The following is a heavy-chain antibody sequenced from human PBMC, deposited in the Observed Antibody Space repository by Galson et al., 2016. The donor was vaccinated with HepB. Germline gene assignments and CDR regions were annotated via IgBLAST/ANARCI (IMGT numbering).Heavy chain of an antibody. CDR1: GFTFSSYW. Sequence: SLRLSCAASGFTFSSYWMAWVRQAPGKGLEWVANMKEDESAKHYADSVKGRFTISRDNAKNALYLQMPGLRADYMAVYYCARDYLGSLDYWGQGALVTVSS. J-gene: IGHJ4*02. V-gene: IGHV3-7*04. D-gene: IGHD2-15*01. CDR2: MKEDESAK. CDR3: ARDYLGSLDY.